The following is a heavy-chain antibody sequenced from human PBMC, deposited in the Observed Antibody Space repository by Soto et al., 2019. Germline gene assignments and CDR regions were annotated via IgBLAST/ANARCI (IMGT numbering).Heavy chain of an antibody. CDR1: GFTFSTFW. Sequence: PGGSLRLSCAASGFTFSTFWMHWVRQAPGKGLVWVSRISSDGSRTSYADSVKGRFTISRDNAKNTLYLQMNSLRAEDTAIYYCARVYSSLSSYDYWGQGNMVTVSS. J-gene: IGHJ4*02. CDR2: ISSDGSRT. V-gene: IGHV3-74*01. D-gene: IGHD5-18*01. CDR3: ARVYSSLSSYDY.